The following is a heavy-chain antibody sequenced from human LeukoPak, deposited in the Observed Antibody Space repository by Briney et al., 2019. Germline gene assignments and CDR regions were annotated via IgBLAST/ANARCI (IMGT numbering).Heavy chain of an antibody. CDR1: GYTFTSYG. Sequence: ASVKVSCKASGYTFTSYGISWVRQAPGQGLEWMGIINPSGGSTSYAQKFQGRVTMTRDTSTSTVYMELSSLRSEDTAVYYCARSSHGGPLADWGQGTLVTVSS. CDR2: INPSGGST. CDR3: ARSSHGGPLAD. V-gene: IGHV1-46*01. D-gene: IGHD4-23*01. J-gene: IGHJ4*02.